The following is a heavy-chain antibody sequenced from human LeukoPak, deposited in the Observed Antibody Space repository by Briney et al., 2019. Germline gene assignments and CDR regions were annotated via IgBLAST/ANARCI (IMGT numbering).Heavy chain of an antibody. CDR1: GGSISSGGYY. J-gene: IGHJ4*02. D-gene: IGHD4-17*01. CDR3: ARMSETRNDYGDSYYFDY. Sequence: SETLSLTCTVSGGSISSGGYYWSWIRQHPGKRLEWIEYIYYSGSTYYHPSLKRLVTISLDTSRTRFSLNLSSVTATDTAVYYCARMSETRNDYGDSYYFDYGGQGTLVSVSS. CDR2: IYYSGST. V-gene: IGHV4-31*01.